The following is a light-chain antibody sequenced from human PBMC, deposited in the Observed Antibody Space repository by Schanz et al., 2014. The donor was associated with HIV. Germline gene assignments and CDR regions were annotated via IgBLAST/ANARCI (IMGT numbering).Light chain of an antibody. J-gene: IGLJ2*01. CDR3: VSYTGTNNPV. V-gene: IGLV2-8*01. CDR1: TSDIGGYNY. CDR2: EVN. Sequence: QSALTQPPSASGSPGQSVTISCTGTTSDIGGYNYVSWYQQHPDKAPQLLIYEVNMRPSGVPVRFSGSKSGNTASLTVSGLQAEDEADYYCVSYTGTNNPVFGGGTKLTVL.